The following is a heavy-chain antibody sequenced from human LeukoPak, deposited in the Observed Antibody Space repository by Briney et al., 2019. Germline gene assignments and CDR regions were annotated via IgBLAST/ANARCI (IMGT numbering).Heavy chain of an antibody. Sequence: ASVKVSCKASGYTFTSYDINWVRQATGQGLEWMGWMNPNSGNTGYAQKFQGRVTITRNTSISTAYMELSSLKASDTAMYYCARLQQLVRFAPPHWFDPWGQGTLVTVSS. V-gene: IGHV1-8*03. D-gene: IGHD6-13*01. CDR1: GYTFTSYD. CDR2: MNPNSGNT. J-gene: IGHJ5*02. CDR3: ARLQQLVRFAPPHWFDP.